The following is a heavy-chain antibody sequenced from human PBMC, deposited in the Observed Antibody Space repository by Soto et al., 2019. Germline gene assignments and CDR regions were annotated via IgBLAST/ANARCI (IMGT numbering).Heavy chain of an antibody. D-gene: IGHD2-2*01. CDR1: GDSISSSY. J-gene: IGHJ5*02. CDR3: ARVPDR. V-gene: IGHV4-59*12. Sequence: SETLSLTCTVSGDSISSSYWSWIRQPPGKGLEWIGYIYYSGSTYYNPSLKSRVTISVDRSKNQFSLKLSSVTAADTAVYYCARVPDRWGQGTLVTVSS. CDR2: IYYSGST.